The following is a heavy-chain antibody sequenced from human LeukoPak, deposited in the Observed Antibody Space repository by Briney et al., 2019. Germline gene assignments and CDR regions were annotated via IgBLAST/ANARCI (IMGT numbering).Heavy chain of an antibody. CDR1: GRSISSYY. J-gene: IGHJ6*02. V-gene: IGHV4-59*01. D-gene: IGHD3-22*01. Sequence: SETLSLTCTVSGRSISSYYWSWIRQPPGKGLEWVGYIYYSGRTNYNPSLKSRVTISVDPSNNHSSLKLRSVTGPDTAVYYCARGSFGYYDSSGYSAPVYYYYGMDVWGQGTTVTVSS. CDR2: IYYSGRT. CDR3: ARGSFGYYDSSGYSAPVYYYYGMDV.